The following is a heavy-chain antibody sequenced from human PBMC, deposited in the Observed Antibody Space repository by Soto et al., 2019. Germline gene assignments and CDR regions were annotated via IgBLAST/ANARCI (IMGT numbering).Heavy chain of an antibody. V-gene: IGHV4-59*08. Sequence: PSETLSVTCTVSGGSISSYYWSWIRQPPGKGLEWIGYIYYSGSTNYNPPLKSRVTISVDTSKNQFSLKLSSVTAADTAVYYCARHAQDYDYIWGTLDYWGQGTLVTVSS. CDR1: GGSISSYY. J-gene: IGHJ4*02. D-gene: IGHD3-16*01. CDR2: IYYSGST. CDR3: ARHAQDYDYIWGTLDY.